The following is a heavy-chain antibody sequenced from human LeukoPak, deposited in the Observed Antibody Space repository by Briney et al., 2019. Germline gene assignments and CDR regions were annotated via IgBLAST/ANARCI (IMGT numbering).Heavy chain of an antibody. J-gene: IGHJ2*01. CDR1: GFTFSDYY. Sequence: GGSLRLSCAASGFTFSDYYMSWIRQAPGKGLEWLSYISSSSSYANYADSVKGRLTFSRDNGKNSLYLQMNSLRDEDTAVYYCARDRRDRDWYFDLWGRGTLVTVSS. CDR2: ISSSSSYA. D-gene: IGHD1-14*01. V-gene: IGHV3-11*06. CDR3: ARDRRDRDWYFDL.